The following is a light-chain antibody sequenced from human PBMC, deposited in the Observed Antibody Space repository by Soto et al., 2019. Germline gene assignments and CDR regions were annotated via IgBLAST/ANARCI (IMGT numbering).Light chain of an antibody. Sequence: DIQMTQSPSSVSASVGDRVTITCRASQSISIYLNWYQQKPGKAPEVLIFAASNLQSGVPSRFSGSGSGTDFTLTISSLQPEDFATYYCQQIFINPRTFGPGTKV. CDR2: AAS. CDR3: QQIFINPRT. V-gene: IGKV1-39*01. J-gene: IGKJ1*01. CDR1: QSISIY.